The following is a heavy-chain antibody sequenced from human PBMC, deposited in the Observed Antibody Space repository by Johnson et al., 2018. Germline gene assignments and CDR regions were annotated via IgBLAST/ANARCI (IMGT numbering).Heavy chain of an antibody. V-gene: IGHV3-33*03. J-gene: IGHJ3*02. CDR2: IWYDGSNK. CDR1: EFTFSTYG. CDR3: AKIYGGYVFDI. Sequence: QVQLVQSGGGVVQPGRSLRLSCAASEFTFSTYGMHWVRQAPGKGLEWVAVIWYDGSNKYYADSMKGRFTISRDNAKNSLYLQMNSLRAEDTAVYYCAKIYGGYVFDIWGQGTMVTVSS. D-gene: IGHD4-23*01.